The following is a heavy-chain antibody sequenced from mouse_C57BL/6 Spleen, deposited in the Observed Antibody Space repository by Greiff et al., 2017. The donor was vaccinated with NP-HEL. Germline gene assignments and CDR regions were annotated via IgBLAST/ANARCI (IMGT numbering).Heavy chain of an antibody. D-gene: IGHD2-3*01. V-gene: IGHV1-4*01. CDR1: GYTFTSYT. CDR3: ARSHGGYYDYVDY. CDR2: INPSSGYT. Sequence: VQLQQSGAELARPGASVKMSCKASGYTFTSYTMHWVKQRPGQGLEWIGYINPSSGYTKYNQKFKDKATLTADKSSSTAYMQLSSLTSEDSAVYYCARSHGGYYDYVDYWGQSTTLTVSS. J-gene: IGHJ2*01.